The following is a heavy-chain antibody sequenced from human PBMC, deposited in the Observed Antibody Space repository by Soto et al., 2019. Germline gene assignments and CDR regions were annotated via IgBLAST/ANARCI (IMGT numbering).Heavy chain of an antibody. CDR3: AQDRGWGVVSPSHDY. V-gene: IGHV3-23*01. Sequence: EVQLLESGGGMVQPGGSLRVSCAASGFTFRNFVMSWVCQAPGKGLEWVSAIRGTGGETFYADSVKGRFTISRDNSKNTLYLQMNSLRDEDTALYFCAQDRGWGVVSPSHDYWGQGTLVTVSS. J-gene: IGHJ4*02. D-gene: IGHD2-21*01. CDR1: GFTFRNFV. CDR2: IRGTGGET.